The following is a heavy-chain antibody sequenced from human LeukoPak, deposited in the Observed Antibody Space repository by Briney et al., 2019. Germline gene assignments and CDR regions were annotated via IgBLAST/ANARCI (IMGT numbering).Heavy chain of an antibody. V-gene: IGHV3-53*01. D-gene: IGHD3-16*02. CDR3: AKDQGGTMITFGGVIEYYFDY. CDR2: IYSGGST. J-gene: IGHJ4*02. CDR1: GGSISPYY. Sequence: ETLSLTCTVSGGSISPYYWSWIRQPPGKGLEWVSVIYSGGSTYYADSVKGRFTISRDNSKNTLYLQMNSLRAEDTAVYYCAKDQGGTMITFGGVIEYYFDYWGQGTLVTVSS.